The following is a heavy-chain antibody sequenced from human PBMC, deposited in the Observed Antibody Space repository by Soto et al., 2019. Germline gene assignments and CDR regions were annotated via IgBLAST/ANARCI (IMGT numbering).Heavy chain of an antibody. CDR1: GYSFTSYW. Sequence: GESLKISCKGSGYSFTSYWIGWVRQMPGKGLEWMGIIYPGDSDTRYSPSFQGQVTISADKSISTAYLQWSSLKASDTAMYYCARPTWGYYDSSGCFDYWGQGTLVTVSS. J-gene: IGHJ4*02. V-gene: IGHV5-51*01. CDR3: ARPTWGYYDSSGCFDY. D-gene: IGHD3-22*01. CDR2: IYPGDSDT.